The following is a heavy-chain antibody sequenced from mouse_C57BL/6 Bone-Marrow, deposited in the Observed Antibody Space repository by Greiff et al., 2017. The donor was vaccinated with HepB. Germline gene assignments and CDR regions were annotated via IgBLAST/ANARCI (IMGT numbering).Heavy chain of an antibody. CDR1: GYSITSDY. J-gene: IGHJ1*03. V-gene: IGHV3-8*01. CDR2: ISYSGST. CDR3: ARASSYFDWYFDV. Sequence: EVKLMESGPGLAKPSQTLSLTCSVTGYSITSDYWNWIRKFPGNKLEYMGYISYSGSTYYNPSLKSRISITRDTSKNHYYLQLISVTTEDTATYYCARASSYFDWYFDVWGTGTTVTVSS. D-gene: IGHD1-1*01.